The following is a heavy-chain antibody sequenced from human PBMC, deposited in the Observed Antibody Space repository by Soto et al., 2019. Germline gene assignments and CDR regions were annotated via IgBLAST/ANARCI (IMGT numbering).Heavy chain of an antibody. CDR1: GFTFSSYG. V-gene: IGHV3-33*01. Sequence: LRLSCAASGFTFSSYGMHWVRQAPGKGLEWVAVIWYDGSNKYYADSVKGRFTISRDNSKNTLYLQMNSLRAEDTAVYYCARGGNPPYYDFWSGPLYDYYYGMEVWGQGTTVTVSS. CDR3: ARGGNPPYYDFWSGPLYDYYYGMEV. J-gene: IGHJ6*02. D-gene: IGHD3-3*01. CDR2: IWYDGSNK.